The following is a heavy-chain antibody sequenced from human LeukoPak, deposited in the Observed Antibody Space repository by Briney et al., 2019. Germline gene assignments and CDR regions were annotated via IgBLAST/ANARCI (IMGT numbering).Heavy chain of an antibody. D-gene: IGHD3-3*01. CDR2: IRSEGSGGTI. CDR3: VKGRTRADS. V-gene: IGHV3-49*03. J-gene: IGHJ4*02. Sequence: GGSLRLSCTASGFTFNEYAMSWFRQAPGKGLEWVGFIRSEGSGGTIEYAASVKGRFTLSRDDSKSIVSLQMNSLQSEDTAVYYCVKGRTRADSWGQGTLVTVSS. CDR1: GFTFNEYA.